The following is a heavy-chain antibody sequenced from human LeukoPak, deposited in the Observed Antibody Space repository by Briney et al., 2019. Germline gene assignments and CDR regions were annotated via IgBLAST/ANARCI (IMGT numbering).Heavy chain of an antibody. Sequence: SETLSLTCTVSGGSISSSNYNWGWIRQPPRKGLEWVGSIYYSGSTYYNPSLKSRVTISVDTSKHQFSLNLSSVTAADTAVYYCARDHPIVGARPLGMDVWGQGTTVTVSS. J-gene: IGHJ6*02. CDR3: ARDHPIVGARPLGMDV. V-gene: IGHV4-39*02. D-gene: IGHD6-6*01. CDR1: GGSISSSNYN. CDR2: IYYSGST.